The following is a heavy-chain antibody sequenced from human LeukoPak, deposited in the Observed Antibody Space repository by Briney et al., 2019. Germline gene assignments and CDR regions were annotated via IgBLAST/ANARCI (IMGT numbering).Heavy chain of an antibody. V-gene: IGHV4-59*08. CDR3: ARDLLERFSFQFDY. Sequence: SETLSLTCTVSGGSISSYYWSWIRQPPGKGLEWIGYIYYSGSTNYNPSLKSRVTISVDTSKNQFSLKLNSVTAADTAVYYCARDLLERFSFQFDYWGQGTLVTVSS. CDR2: IYYSGST. D-gene: IGHD3-3*01. J-gene: IGHJ4*02. CDR1: GGSISSYY.